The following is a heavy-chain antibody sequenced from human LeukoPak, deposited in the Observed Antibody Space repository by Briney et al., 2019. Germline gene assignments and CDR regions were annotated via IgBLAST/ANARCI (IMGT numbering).Heavy chain of an antibody. D-gene: IGHD3-10*01. J-gene: IGHJ4*02. CDR3: AKERLYYGSGSYYCDFDY. CDR2: ISYDGSNK. Sequence: PGGSLRLSCAASGFTFSSYGMHWVRQAPGKGLEWVAVISYDGSNKYYADSVKGRFTISRDNSKNTLYPQMNSLRAEDTAVYYCAKERLYYGSGSYYCDFDYWGQGTLVTVSS. V-gene: IGHV3-30*18. CDR1: GFTFSSYG.